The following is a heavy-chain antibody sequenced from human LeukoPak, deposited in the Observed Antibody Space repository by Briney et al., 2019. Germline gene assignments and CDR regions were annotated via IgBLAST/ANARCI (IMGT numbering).Heavy chain of an antibody. CDR1: GYTFTSYD. J-gene: IGHJ4*02. V-gene: IGHV1-2*02. CDR3: ARATLSYSSSWYYFDY. CDR2: INPNSGGT. Sequence: ASVKVSCKASGYTFTSYDISWVRQAPGQGLEWMGWINPNSGGTNYAQKFQGRVTMTRDTSISTAYMELSRLRSCDTAVYYCARATLSYSSSWYYFDYWGQGTLVTVSS. D-gene: IGHD6-13*01.